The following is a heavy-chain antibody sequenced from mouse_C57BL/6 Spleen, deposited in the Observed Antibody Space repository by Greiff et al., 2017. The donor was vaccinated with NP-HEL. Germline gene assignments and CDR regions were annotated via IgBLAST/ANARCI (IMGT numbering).Heavy chain of an antibody. D-gene: IGHD2-13*01. CDR2: ISSGSSSI. CDR3: ARDYSFAY. Sequence: EVKLMESGGGLVKPGGSLKLSYAASGFTFTDYGMHWVRQAPEKGLEWITYISSGSSSIYYADTVKGRFTISRDNAKNTLFLQMPSLRSEDTAIYYCARDYSFAYWGQGTLVTVSA. J-gene: IGHJ3*01. CDR1: GFTFTDYG. V-gene: IGHV5-17*01.